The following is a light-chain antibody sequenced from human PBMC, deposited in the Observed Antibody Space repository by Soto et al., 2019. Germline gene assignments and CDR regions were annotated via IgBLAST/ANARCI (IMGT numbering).Light chain of an antibody. CDR1: ESISNY. Sequence: DIQMTQSPSSLSASVGDRVTITCRASESISNYFNWYQQKPGKAPKHLIYAASSLQSGVPSRFNGSGSGTDFTLTISGLQPEDSATYFCQQSYSSPWTFGQGTKVEIK. CDR3: QQSYSSPWT. CDR2: AAS. V-gene: IGKV1-39*01. J-gene: IGKJ1*01.